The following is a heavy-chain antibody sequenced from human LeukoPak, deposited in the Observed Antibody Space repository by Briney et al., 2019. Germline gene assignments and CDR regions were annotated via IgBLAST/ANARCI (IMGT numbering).Heavy chain of an antibody. CDR3: ARDSPYIVVVRAAISSAFDI. D-gene: IGHD2-2*01. V-gene: IGHV3-21*01. CDR2: ISSSSSYI. CDR1: GFTFSSYS. Sequence: GGSLRLSCAASGFTFSSYSMNWVRQAPGKGLEWVSSISSSSSYIYYADSVKGRFTISRDNAKNSLYLQMNSLRAEDTAVYYCARDSPYIVVVRAAISSAFDIWGQGTMVTVSS. J-gene: IGHJ3*02.